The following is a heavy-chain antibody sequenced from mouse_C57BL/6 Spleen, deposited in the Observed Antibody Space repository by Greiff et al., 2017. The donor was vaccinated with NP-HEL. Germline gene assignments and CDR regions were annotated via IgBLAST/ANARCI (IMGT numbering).Heavy chain of an antibody. V-gene: IGHV1-15*01. J-gene: IGHJ2*01. CDR2: IDPETGGT. CDR3: TRGSTVVAVDY. CDR1: GYTFTDYE. Sequence: VQRVESGAELVRPGASVTLSCKASGYTFTDYEMHWVKQTPVHGLEWIGAIDPETGGTAYNQKFKGKAILTADKSSSTAYMELRSLTSEDSAVYYCTRGSTVVAVDYWGQGTTLTVSS. D-gene: IGHD1-1*01.